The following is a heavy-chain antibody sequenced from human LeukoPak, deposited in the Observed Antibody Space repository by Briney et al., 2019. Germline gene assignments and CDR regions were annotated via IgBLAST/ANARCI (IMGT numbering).Heavy chain of an antibody. CDR3: AKDDTYYDSSGYDY. D-gene: IGHD3-22*01. V-gene: IGHV3-30*02. J-gene: IGHJ4*02. CDR2: IRYDGSNK. CDR1: GFTFSSYG. Sequence: GGSLRLSCAASGFTFSSYGMHWVRQAPGKGLEWVAFIRYDGSNKYYADSVKGRFTISRDNSKNTLYLQMNSLRAEDTAVYYCAKDDTYYDSSGYDYWGQGTLVTVSS.